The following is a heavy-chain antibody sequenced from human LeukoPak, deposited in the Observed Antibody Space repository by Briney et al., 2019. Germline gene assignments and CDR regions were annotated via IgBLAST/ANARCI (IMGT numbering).Heavy chain of an antibody. D-gene: IGHD1-26*01. V-gene: IGHV3-48*02. J-gene: IGHJ4*02. CDR2: ITASGTAM. CDR3: ASSGSYRFVY. CDR1: GFTFSSYS. Sequence: GGSLRLSCAASGFTFSSYSMNWVRQAPGKGLEWASHITASGTAMFYADSVKGRFTISRDNAKNSLYLQMNSLRDEDTAVYYCASSGSYRFVYWGQGTLVTVSS.